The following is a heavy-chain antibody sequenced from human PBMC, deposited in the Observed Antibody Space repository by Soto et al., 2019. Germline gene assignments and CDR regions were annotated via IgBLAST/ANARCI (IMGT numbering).Heavy chain of an antibody. CDR2: INSDGSST. V-gene: IGHV3-74*01. J-gene: IGHJ6*02. Sequence: GGSLRLSCAASGFTFSSYWMHWVRQAPGKGLVWVSRINSDGSSTSYADSVKGRFTISRDNAKNTLYLQMNSLRAEDTAVYYCAKDFGKEGMDVWGQGTTVTVSS. CDR3: AKDFGKEGMDV. D-gene: IGHD3-10*01. CDR1: GFTFSSYW.